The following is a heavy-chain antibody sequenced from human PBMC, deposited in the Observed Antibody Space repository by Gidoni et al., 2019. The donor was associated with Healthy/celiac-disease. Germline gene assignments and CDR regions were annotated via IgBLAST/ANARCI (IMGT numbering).Heavy chain of an antibody. CDR3: ARDTTWTAHYGDLDY. D-gene: IGHD4-17*01. J-gene: IGHJ4*02. CDR2: ISAYNGNT. Sequence: QVQLVQSGAEVKKPGASVKVSCKASGYNFTSYGISWLRQAPGQGLEWMGWISAYNGNTNYAPKLQCRVTMTTDTSTSTAYMELRSLRSGDTAVYYCARDTTWTAHYGDLDYWGQGTLVTVSS. CDR1: GYNFTSYG. V-gene: IGHV1-18*01.